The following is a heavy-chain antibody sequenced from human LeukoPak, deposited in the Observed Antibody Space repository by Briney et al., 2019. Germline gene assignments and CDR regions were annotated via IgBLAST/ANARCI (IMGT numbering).Heavy chain of an antibody. CDR2: INPNSGGT. V-gene: IGHV1-2*02. CDR1: GYTFTGYY. Sequence: ASVKVSCKASGYTFTGYYMHWVRQAPGQGLEWMGWINPNSGGTNYAQKFQGRVTMTRDTSISTAYMELSRLRSDDTAVYYCARDHSYGTNYYYYYGVDVWGQGTTVTVSS. D-gene: IGHD5-18*01. CDR3: ARDHSYGTNYYYYYGVDV. J-gene: IGHJ6*02.